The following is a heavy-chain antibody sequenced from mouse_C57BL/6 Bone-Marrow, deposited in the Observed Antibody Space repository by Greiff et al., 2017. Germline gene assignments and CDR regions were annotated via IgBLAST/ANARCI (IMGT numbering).Heavy chain of an antibody. CDR2: ISNGGGST. CDR1: GFTFSDYY. Sequence: DVMLVESGGGLVQPGGSLKLSCAASGFTFSDYYMYWVRQTPEKRLEWVAYISNGGGSTYYPDTVKGRFTISRDNAKNTLYLQMSRLKSEDTAMYYCARQGYYDYFDYWGQGTTLTVSS. D-gene: IGHD1-1*01. V-gene: IGHV5-12*01. CDR3: ARQGYYDYFDY. J-gene: IGHJ2*01.